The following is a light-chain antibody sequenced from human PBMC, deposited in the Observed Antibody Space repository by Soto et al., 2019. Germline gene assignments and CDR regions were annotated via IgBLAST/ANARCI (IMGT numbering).Light chain of an antibody. J-gene: IGKJ2*01. CDR2: DAS. CDR3: QQYERPPFA. Sequence: EIVLTQSPGTLSLFPGDRATLSCRASQRVSNSYLAWFQQKPGQAPRLLIYDASSRAAGVPDRVSGGGSGTDFPLTISALEPEDFALYFCQQYERPPFAFGQGPRLEI. V-gene: IGKV3-20*01. CDR1: QRVSNSY.